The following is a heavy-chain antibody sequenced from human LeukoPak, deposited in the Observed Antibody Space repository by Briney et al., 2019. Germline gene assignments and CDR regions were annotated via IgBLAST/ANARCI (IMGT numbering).Heavy chain of an antibody. CDR3: ARDAVDTANAV. V-gene: IGHV3-74*01. CDR1: GFTFTTYW. Sequence: PGGSLRLSCAASGFTFTTYWMHWVCQAPGKGLVWVSHINSDGSITSYADSVKGRFTISRDNAKNTLYLQMNSLRAEDTAVYYCARDAVDTANAVWGQGTTVTVSS. D-gene: IGHD5-18*01. J-gene: IGHJ6*02. CDR2: INSDGSIT.